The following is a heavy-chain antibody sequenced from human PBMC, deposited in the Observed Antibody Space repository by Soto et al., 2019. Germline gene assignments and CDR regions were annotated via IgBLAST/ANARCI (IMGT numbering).Heavy chain of an antibody. D-gene: IGHD4-17*01. CDR3: ARGLYGDSVGYDH. CDR1: GFTFNSYY. CDR2: ISYDGTTT. V-gene: IGHV3-74*01. Sequence: PGGSLSLSCAASGFTFNSYYLHWVRQAPGKGLVWVSRISYDGTTTIYAESVRGRFTISRDSAKNTLSLQMNSLSAEDTAVYYCARGLYGDSVGYDHWGQGTLVTVS. J-gene: IGHJ4*02.